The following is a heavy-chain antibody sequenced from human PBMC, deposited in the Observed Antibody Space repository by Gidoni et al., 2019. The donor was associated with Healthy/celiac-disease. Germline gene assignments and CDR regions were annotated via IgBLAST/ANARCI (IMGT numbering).Heavy chain of an antibody. Sequence: QVQLVESGGGVVQPGRSLRLSCAASGFTFSSYGMHWVRQAPGKGLGGVAVIWYDGSNKYYADSVKGRFTISRDNSKNTLYLQMNSLRAEDTAVYYCAREPHNYYDSSGPKGWGIDYWGQGTLVTVSS. V-gene: IGHV3-33*01. J-gene: IGHJ4*02. D-gene: IGHD3-22*01. CDR1: GFTFSSYG. CDR2: IWYDGSNK. CDR3: AREPHNYYDSSGPKGWGIDY.